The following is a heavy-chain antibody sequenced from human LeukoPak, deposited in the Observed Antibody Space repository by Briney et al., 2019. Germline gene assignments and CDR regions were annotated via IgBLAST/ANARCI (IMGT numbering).Heavy chain of an antibody. Sequence: GGSLRLSCAASGFTFSIYRVHWVRQAPGKGLVWVSSINSDGSSTSYADSVKGRFTISRDNAKNTLYLQMNTLRAEDTAVYYCASLDYWGQGTPVTVSS. J-gene: IGHJ4*02. CDR1: GFTFSIYR. CDR2: INSDGSST. CDR3: ASLDY. V-gene: IGHV3-74*01.